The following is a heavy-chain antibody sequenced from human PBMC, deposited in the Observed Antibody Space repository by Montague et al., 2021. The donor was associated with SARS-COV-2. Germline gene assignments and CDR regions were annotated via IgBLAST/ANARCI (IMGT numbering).Heavy chain of an antibody. CDR1: GGSFRVYY. CDR3: ARAIVDVTMMVVVMTGVAHYFDF. J-gene: IGHJ4*02. D-gene: IGHD3-22*01. Sequence: SETLSLTCAVYGGSFRVYYWSWIRQPPGEGLEWIGDINHSGNTNYNPSLKSRVSISVDTSKNQFSLKLSSVTAADTAVYYCARAIVDVTMMVVVMTGVAHYFDFWGQGTLVTVSS. V-gene: IGHV4-34*01. CDR2: INHSGNT.